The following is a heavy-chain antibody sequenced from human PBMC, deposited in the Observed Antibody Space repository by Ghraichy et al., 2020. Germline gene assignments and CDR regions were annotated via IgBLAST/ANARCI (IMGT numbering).Heavy chain of an antibody. J-gene: IGHJ4*02. CDR3: AKVVGSGAFSFYFDS. CDR1: GFTFSGYA. Sequence: GGSLRLSCVASGFTFSGYAMNWVRQAPGKGLEWVSGMNGSGGSAYYADSVKGRFTISRDNSENTLYLHMNSLRAEDTAVYYCAKVVGSGAFSFYFDSWGQGSLVTVSS. V-gene: IGHV3-23*01. D-gene: IGHD3-3*02. CDR2: MNGSGGSA.